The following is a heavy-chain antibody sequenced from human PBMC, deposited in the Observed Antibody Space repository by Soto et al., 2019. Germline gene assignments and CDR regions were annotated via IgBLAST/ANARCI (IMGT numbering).Heavy chain of an antibody. J-gene: IGHJ4*02. CDR2: INAGNGNT. CDR1: GYTFTSYA. V-gene: IGHV1-3*01. D-gene: IGHD2-15*01. Sequence: QVQLVQSGAEVKKPGASVKVSCKASGYTFTSYAMHWVRQAPGQRLEWMGWINAGNGNTKYSQKFQGRVTITRDTSASTAYMELSSLRSEDTAVYYCARGFGYCSGGSCYPDYWGQGTLVTVFS. CDR3: ARGFGYCSGGSCYPDY.